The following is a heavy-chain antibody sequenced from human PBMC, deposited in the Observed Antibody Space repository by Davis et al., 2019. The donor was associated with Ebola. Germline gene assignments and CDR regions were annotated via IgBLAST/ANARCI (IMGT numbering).Heavy chain of an antibody. V-gene: IGHV4-38-2*02. CDR1: GYSISSGYY. J-gene: IGHJ6*04. D-gene: IGHD1-26*01. CDR2: IYHSGST. Sequence: SETLSLTCTVSGYSISSGYYWGWIRQPPGKGLEWIGSIYHSGSTYYNPSLKSRVTISVDTSKNQFSLKLSSVTAADTAVYYCARHRETYYYYYGMDVWGKGTTVTVSS. CDR3: ARHRETYYYYYGMDV.